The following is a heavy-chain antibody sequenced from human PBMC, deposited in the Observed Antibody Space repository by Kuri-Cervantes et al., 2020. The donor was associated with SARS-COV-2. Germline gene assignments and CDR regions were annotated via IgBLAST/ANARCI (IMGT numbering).Heavy chain of an antibody. J-gene: IGHJ5*02. CDR3: AHRRVYSSGWPASWFDP. V-gene: IGHV2-5*02. D-gene: IGHD6-19*01. Sequence: SGPTLVKPTQTLTLTCTFSGFSLSTSGVGVGWIRQPPGKALEWLALIYWDDDKRYSPSLKSRLTITKDTSKNQVVLTMTNMDPVGTATYYCAHRRVYSSGWPASWFDPWGQGTLVTVSS. CDR2: IYWDDDK. CDR1: GFSLSTSGVG.